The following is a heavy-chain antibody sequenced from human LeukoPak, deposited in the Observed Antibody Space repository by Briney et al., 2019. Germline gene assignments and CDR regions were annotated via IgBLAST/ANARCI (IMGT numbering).Heavy chain of an antibody. Sequence: SETLSLTCTVSGYSISSGYYWGWIRQPPGKGLEWIGSIYHSGSTYYNPSLKSRVTISVDTSKNQFSLKLSSVTAADTAVYYCARDWAPGYDILTGYYPEHYWGQGTLVTVSS. J-gene: IGHJ4*02. CDR2: IYHSGST. CDR1: GYSISSGYY. V-gene: IGHV4-38-2*02. CDR3: ARDWAPGYDILTGYYPEHY. D-gene: IGHD3-9*01.